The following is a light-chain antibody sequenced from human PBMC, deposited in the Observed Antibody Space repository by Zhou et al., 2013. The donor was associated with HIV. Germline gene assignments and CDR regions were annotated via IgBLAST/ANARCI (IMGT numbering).Light chain of an antibody. CDR3: LQDKNYPRT. V-gene: IGKV1-27*01. CDR2: AAS. Sequence: DIQMTQSPSSLSASVGDGITITCRASQDITNYLAWYQQSPGKVPRLLIYAASTLQSGVPSRFSGSGSGTDFTLTISSLQPEDVATYFCLQDKNYPRTFGQGTKVEIK. J-gene: IGKJ1*01. CDR1: QDITNY.